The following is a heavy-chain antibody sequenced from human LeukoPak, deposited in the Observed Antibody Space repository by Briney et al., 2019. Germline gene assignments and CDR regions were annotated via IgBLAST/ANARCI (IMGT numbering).Heavy chain of an antibody. J-gene: IGHJ4*02. Sequence: SETLSLTCTVSGASISSGGYYWSWIRQHPGKGLEWIGFIYSSGFTYYNPSLKSRVAISADTSEDQLSLKLSSVTAADTAVYYCARGNYYYGDYWGQGTLVTVSS. CDR2: IYSSGFT. D-gene: IGHD3-10*01. V-gene: IGHV4-31*03. CDR1: GASISSGGYY. CDR3: ARGNYYYGDY.